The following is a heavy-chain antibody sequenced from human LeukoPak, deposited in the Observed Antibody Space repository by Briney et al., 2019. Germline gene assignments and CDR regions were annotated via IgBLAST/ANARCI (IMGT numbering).Heavy chain of an antibody. V-gene: IGHV4-61*02. CDR1: GGSISSGSYY. CDR2: IYTSGST. D-gene: IGHD1-26*01. J-gene: IGHJ4*02. Sequence: SETLSLTCTVSGGSISSGSYYWSWIRQPAGKGLEWIGRIYTSGSTNYNPSLKSRVTISVDTSKHQFSLKLSAVTAADTAVYYCASFLVGATTLLDYWGQGTLVTVSS. CDR3: ASFLVGATTLLDY.